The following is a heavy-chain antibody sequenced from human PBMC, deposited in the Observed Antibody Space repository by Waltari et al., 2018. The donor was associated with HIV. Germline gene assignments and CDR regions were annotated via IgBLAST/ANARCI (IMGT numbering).Heavy chain of an antibody. J-gene: IGHJ4*02. V-gene: IGHV4-34*01. D-gene: IGHD3-10*01. Sequence: QVQLQQWGAGLLKPSETLSLTCAVYGGSFSGSYWSWIRQPPGKGLEWIGEINHSGSTNYNPSLKSRVTISVDTSKNQFSLKLSSVTAADTAVYYCARAPLGRGGSDYWGQGTLVTVSS. CDR3: ARAPLGRGGSDY. CDR1: GGSFSGSY. CDR2: INHSGST.